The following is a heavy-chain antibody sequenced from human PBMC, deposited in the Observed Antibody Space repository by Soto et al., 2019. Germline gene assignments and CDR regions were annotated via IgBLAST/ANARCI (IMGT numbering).Heavy chain of an antibody. Sequence: GGSLRLSCAASGFTFSSYGMHWVRQAPGKGLEWVAVISYDGSNKYYADSVKGRFTISRDNSKNTLYLQMNSLRAEDTAVYYYAKNHDCTNGVCYTGIDYWGQGTLVTVSS. CDR2: ISYDGSNK. CDR3: AKNHDCTNGVCYTGIDY. CDR1: GFTFSSYG. D-gene: IGHD2-8*01. V-gene: IGHV3-30*18. J-gene: IGHJ4*02.